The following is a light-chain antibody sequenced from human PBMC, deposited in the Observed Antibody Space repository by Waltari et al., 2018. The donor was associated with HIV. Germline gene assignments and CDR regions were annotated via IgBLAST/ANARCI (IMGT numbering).Light chain of an antibody. J-gene: IGLJ3*02. CDR1: SAHSSYA. CDR2: LNSDGSH. CDR3: QTWGTGISV. V-gene: IGLV4-69*01. Sequence: QVVLTQSPSASASLGASVKLTCTLSSAHSSYAIAWHQQQPEKGPRYLMKLNSDGSHNKGDGIPERFSGSSSGAERYLTISSLRSEDEADYYCQTWGTGISVFGGGTKLTVL.